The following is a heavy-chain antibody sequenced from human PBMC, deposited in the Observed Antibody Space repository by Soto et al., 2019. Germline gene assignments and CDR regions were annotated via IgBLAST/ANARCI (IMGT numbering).Heavy chain of an antibody. CDR3: ARREIQGPIDY. D-gene: IGHD1-26*01. CDR2: IYYSGTT. J-gene: IGHJ4*02. Sequence: SETLSLTCAVSGYSISSSNWWGWIRQPPGKGLEWIGYIYYSGTTYYNPSLKSRVTMSVDTSKNQFSLKLTSVTAVDTAVYYCARREIQGPIDYWGQGTLVXVSS. CDR1: GYSISSSNW. V-gene: IGHV4-28*01.